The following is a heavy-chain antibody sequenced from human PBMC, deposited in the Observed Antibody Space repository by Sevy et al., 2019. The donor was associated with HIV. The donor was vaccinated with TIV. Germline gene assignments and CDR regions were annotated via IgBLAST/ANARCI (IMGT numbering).Heavy chain of an antibody. V-gene: IGHV3-33*01. CDR3: AREDIRVAGIGYYFHS. CDR1: GFSISGYG. D-gene: IGHD6-19*01. CDR2: IWYDGTNK. J-gene: IGHJ4*02. Sequence: GGSLRLSCAASGFSISGYGMHWVRQAPGKGLEWVAVIWYDGTNKEYADSVKGRFTISRDNSKNTLELQMNSLRAEDTAVYYCAREDIRVAGIGYYFHSWGQGTLVTVSS.